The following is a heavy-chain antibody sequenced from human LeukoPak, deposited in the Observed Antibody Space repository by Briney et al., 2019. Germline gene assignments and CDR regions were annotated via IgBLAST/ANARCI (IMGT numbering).Heavy chain of an antibody. D-gene: IGHD5-12*01. V-gene: IGHV4-31*03. CDR1: GGSISSGGYY. CDR3: ARADSGNDSFDF. Sequence: SETLSLTCTVSGGSISSGGYYWSRIRQHPGKGLEWIGYIYYSGSTYYNPSLKSRVTISVDTSKNQFSLKLSSVTAADTAVYYCARADSGNDSFDFWGQGTLVTVSS. CDR2: IYYSGST. J-gene: IGHJ4*02.